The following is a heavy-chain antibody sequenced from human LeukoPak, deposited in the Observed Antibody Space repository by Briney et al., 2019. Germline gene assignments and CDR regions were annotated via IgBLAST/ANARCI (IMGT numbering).Heavy chain of an antibody. D-gene: IGHD1-26*01. CDR2: ISAYNGNT. CDR3: AIYYSGSQGGYYYYMDV. J-gene: IGHJ6*03. Sequence: ASVKVSCRASGYTFTSYGISWVRQAPGQGLEWMGWISAYNGNTNYAQKLQGRVTMTTDTSTSTAYMELRSLRSDDTAVYYRAIYYSGSQGGYYYYMDVWGKGTTVTVSS. CDR1: GYTFTSYG. V-gene: IGHV1-18*01.